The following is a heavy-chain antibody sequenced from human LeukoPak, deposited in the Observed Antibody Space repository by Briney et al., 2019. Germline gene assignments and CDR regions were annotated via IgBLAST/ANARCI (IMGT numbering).Heavy chain of an antibody. D-gene: IGHD5-12*01. J-gene: IGHJ4*02. V-gene: IGHV1-2*02. CDR1: RYTFTGHY. CDR3: ARGYSGYDSFDY. Sequence: ASVKGSCKASRYTFTGHYMHWVRQAPGQGLEWMGWINPNSGGTNYAQKFQGRVTMTRDTSISTAYMELSRLRSDDTAVYYCARGYSGYDSFDYWGQGTLVTVSS. CDR2: INPNSGGT.